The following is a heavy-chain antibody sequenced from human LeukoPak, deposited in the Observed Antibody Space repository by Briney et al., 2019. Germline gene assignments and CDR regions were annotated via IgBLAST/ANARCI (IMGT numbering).Heavy chain of an antibody. CDR2: ISTSSSYI. CDR3: ARDRPLDRWFGESEGVDY. D-gene: IGHD3-10*01. J-gene: IGHJ4*02. Sequence: GGPLRLSCAASGFTFSSYSMHWFRQSPGKGLVWVSSISTSSSYIYYIDSLKGRFIISRDNAKNSLYLQMNSLRAEDTAVYYCARDRPLDRWFGESEGVDYWGQGTLVTVSS. V-gene: IGHV3-21*01. CDR1: GFTFSSYS.